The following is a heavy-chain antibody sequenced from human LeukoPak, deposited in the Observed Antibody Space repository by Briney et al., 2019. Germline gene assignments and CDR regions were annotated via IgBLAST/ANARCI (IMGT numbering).Heavy chain of an antibody. Sequence: ASVKVSCKASGYTFTGYYMHWVRQAPGQGLEWMGWINPNSGGTNYAQKFQGRVTMTRDTSISTAYMGLSRLRSDDTAVYYCAREETDFGSSGYYFNWGQGTLVTVSS. J-gene: IGHJ4*02. CDR3: AREETDFGSSGYYFN. CDR2: INPNSGGT. V-gene: IGHV1-2*02. CDR1: GYTFTGYY. D-gene: IGHD3-22*01.